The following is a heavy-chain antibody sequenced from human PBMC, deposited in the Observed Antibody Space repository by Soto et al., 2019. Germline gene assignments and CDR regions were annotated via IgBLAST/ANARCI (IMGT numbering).Heavy chain of an antibody. D-gene: IGHD2-15*01. CDR3: ARDPSRYCSGGSCYSQLAAGSNWFDP. CDR2: INHSGST. CDR1: GGSFSGYY. Sequence: SETLSLTCAVYGGSFSGYYWSWIRQPPGKGLEWIGEINHSGSTNYNPSLKSRVTISVDTSKNQFSLKLSSVTAADTAVYYCARDPSRYCSGGSCYSQLAAGSNWFDPWGQGTLVTVS. V-gene: IGHV4-34*01. J-gene: IGHJ5*02.